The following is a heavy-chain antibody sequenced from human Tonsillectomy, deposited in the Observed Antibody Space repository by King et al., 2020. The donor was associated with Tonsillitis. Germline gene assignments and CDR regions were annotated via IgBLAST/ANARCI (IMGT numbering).Heavy chain of an antibody. D-gene: IGHD3-22*01. CDR1: GFTFSDYA. J-gene: IGHJ4*02. Sequence: VQLVESGGGLVQPGGSLRLSCAVSGFTFSDYAMSWVRQAPGKGLEWVSAISSSGTSKDYTDSVQGRFTISRDNSRATMFLQMNRLGAEDTAVYYCARPAHYYDGTSYFVYWGQGILVTVSS. CDR2: ISSSGTSK. V-gene: IGHV3-23*04. CDR3: ARPAHYYDGTSYFVY.